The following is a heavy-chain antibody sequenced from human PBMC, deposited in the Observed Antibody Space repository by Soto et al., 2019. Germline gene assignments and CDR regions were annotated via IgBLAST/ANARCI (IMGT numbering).Heavy chain of an antibody. CDR1: GFTFSSYG. Sequence: QVQLVESGGGVVQPGRSLRLSCAASGFTFSSYGMHWVRQAPGKGLEWVAVISDDGSNKYYAESVKSRFTISRDNSKNTLYLQMHRLRAEVTGVYYCAKVVPRYRNYVGAYFQHWGQGTLVTVSS. CDR3: AKVVPRYRNYVGAYFQH. CDR2: ISDDGSNK. J-gene: IGHJ1*01. D-gene: IGHD4-4*01. V-gene: IGHV3-30*18.